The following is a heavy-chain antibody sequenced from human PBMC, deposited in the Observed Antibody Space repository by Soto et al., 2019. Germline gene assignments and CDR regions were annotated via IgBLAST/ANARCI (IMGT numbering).Heavy chain of an antibody. J-gene: IGHJ4*02. CDR2: IYYSGST. D-gene: IGHD6-13*01. V-gene: IGHV4-31*03. CDR3: ARGGIAAAAPPDY. Sequence: SETLSLTCTVSGGSISSGGYYWSWIRQHPGKGLEWIGYIYYSGSTYYNPSRKSRVTISVDTSKNQFSLKLSSVTAADTAVYYCARGGIAAAAPPDYWGQGTLVTVSS. CDR1: GGSISSGGYY.